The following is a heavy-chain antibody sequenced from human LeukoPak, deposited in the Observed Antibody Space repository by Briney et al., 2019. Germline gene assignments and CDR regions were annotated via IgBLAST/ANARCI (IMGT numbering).Heavy chain of an antibody. D-gene: IGHD3-10*01. V-gene: IGHV3-7*03. CDR2: IKQDGSEK. CDR3: ARELWFGDY. Sequence: PGGSLRLSCATSGFTFSSYWMSWVRQAPGKGLEWVANIKQDGSEKYFVDSVKGRFTISRDNAKSSLFLHMNSLRAEDTAVYYCARELWFGDYWGQGTLVTVSS. CDR1: GFTFSSYW. J-gene: IGHJ4*02.